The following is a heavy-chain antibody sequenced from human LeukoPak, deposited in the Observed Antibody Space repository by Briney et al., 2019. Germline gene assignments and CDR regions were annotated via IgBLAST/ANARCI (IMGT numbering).Heavy chain of an antibody. Sequence: PSETLSLTCAVYGGSFSGYYWSWIRQPPGKGLEWIGEINHSGSTNYNPSLKSRVTISVDTSKNQFSLKLSSVTAADTAVYYCARDIAAAASNWFDPWGQGTLVTVSS. D-gene: IGHD6-13*01. V-gene: IGHV4-34*01. CDR3: ARDIAAAASNWFDP. CDR1: GGSFSGYY. J-gene: IGHJ5*02. CDR2: INHSGST.